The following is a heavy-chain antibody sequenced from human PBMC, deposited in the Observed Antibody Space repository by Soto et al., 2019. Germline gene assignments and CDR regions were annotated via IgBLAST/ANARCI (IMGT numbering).Heavy chain of an antibody. J-gene: IGHJ6*02. D-gene: IGHD1-1*01. CDR3: ARGAKNVYALEV. Sequence: GGPLRLSCAASGFDFRTHWMHWVRKAPGKGLLWVSRIKFDGSSTYYGDSVKGRFTISRDDAKNTLFLQMNGLRVDDTAVYYGARGAKNVYALEVWGQGTTVTVSS. V-gene: IGHV3-74*01. CDR2: IKFDGSST. CDR1: GFDFRTHW.